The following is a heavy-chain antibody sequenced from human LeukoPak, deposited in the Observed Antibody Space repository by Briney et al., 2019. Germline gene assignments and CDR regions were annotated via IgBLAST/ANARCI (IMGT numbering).Heavy chain of an antibody. CDR2: IYRGGNT. J-gene: IGHJ6*03. CDR1: GFTLSNNY. V-gene: IGHV3-66*01. CDR3: ARGNYYDSSGYYLGPYYMDV. D-gene: IGHD3-22*01. Sequence: GGSLRLSCAASGFTLSNNYMSWVRQAPGKGLEWVSGIYRGGNTDYADSVKGGFIISRDSSKNMLNLQMNSLRAEDTAVYYCARGNYYDSSGYYLGPYYMDVWGKGTTVTVSS.